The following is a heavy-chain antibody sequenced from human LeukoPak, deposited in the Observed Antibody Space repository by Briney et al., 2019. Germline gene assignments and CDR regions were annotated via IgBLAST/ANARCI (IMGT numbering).Heavy chain of an antibody. J-gene: IGHJ6*02. CDR3: ARAHSIASYYYGVDV. Sequence: PSETLSLTCTVSGGSISSSYSYWGWIRQPPGKGLEWIGNIYYSGSTYYSPSLTSRVTESVDTSENQFSLKLSSVTAADTAVYYCARAHSIASYYYGVDVWGQGTTVTVSS. CDR1: GGSISSSYSY. CDR2: IYYSGST. D-gene: IGHD2/OR15-2a*01. V-gene: IGHV4-39*07.